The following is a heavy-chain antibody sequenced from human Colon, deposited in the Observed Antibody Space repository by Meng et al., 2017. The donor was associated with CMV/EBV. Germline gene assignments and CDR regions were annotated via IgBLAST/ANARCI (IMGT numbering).Heavy chain of an antibody. V-gene: IGHV3-30*02. CDR2: ITYDGSAT. Sequence: GGSLRLSCVVSGFSFSNYEMTWVRQAPGKGLEWVAFITYDGSATKYVDSVKGRSTISRDNSKNMVFLEINSLRYEDSAVYYCAKDGGGPARSFEFWGQGTLVTVSS. D-gene: IGHD2-2*01. J-gene: IGHJ1*01. CDR3: AKDGGGPARSFEF. CDR1: GFSFSNYE.